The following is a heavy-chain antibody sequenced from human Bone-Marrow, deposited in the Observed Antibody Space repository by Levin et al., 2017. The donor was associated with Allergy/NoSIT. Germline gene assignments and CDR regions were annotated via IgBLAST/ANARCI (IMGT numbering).Heavy chain of an antibody. D-gene: IGHD2-2*01. V-gene: IGHV3-74*01. J-gene: IGHJ4*02. Sequence: LSGGSLRLSCAASGFTFSNYYMHWVRQAPGKGLEWVSRVYSDGTITDYADSVKGRFTISRDNARNTLYLQMNSLRAEDTAVYYCARGGCSSTSCLDNWGQGILVTVSS. CDR1: GFTFSNYY. CDR2: VYSDGTIT. CDR3: ARGGCSSTSCLDN.